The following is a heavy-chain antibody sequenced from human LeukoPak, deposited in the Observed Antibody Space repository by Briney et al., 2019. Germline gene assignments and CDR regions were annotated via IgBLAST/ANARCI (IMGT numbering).Heavy chain of an antibody. D-gene: IGHD3-3*01. CDR1: GFTFTRYT. CDR2: VLYDGSNK. V-gene: IGHV3-30*04. Sequence: GGSLRLSCAASGFTFTRYTMHWVRQAPGKGLEWVAVVLYDGSNKYYADSVKGRFTLSRDNSKNTLSLQMNTLRADDTAVYYCAKDQGITIFGVVIDYFDYWGQGTLVTVSS. CDR3: AKDQGITIFGVVIDYFDY. J-gene: IGHJ4*02.